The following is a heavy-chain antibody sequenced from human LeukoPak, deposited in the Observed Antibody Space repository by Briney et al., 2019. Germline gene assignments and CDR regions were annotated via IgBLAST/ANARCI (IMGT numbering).Heavy chain of an antibody. D-gene: IGHD3-10*01. V-gene: IGHV4-59*01. CDR1: GGSISSYY. CDR3: ARGRYYGSGNDFRFDP. J-gene: IGHJ5*02. Sequence: SETLSLTCTVSGGSISSYYWSWIRQPPGKGLEWMGYIYYSGSTNYKPSLKSRVTISVDTSKNQFSLNLSSVTAADTAVYYCARGRYYGSGNDFRFDPWGQGTLVTVSS. CDR2: IYYSGST.